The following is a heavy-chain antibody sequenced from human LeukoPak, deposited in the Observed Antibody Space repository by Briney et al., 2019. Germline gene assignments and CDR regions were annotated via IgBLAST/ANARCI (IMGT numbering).Heavy chain of an antibody. Sequence: ASVKVSCKASGYTFTSYDISWVRQAPGQGLEWMGWISVYSGYTNYAQKVQGRVTMTTDTSTSTAYMELRSLRSDDTAVYYCARGGNDYDFWSGDREGRYYFDYWGQGTLVTVSS. CDR3: ARGGNDYDFWSGDREGRYYFDY. CDR1: GYTFTSYD. D-gene: IGHD3-3*01. V-gene: IGHV1-18*01. J-gene: IGHJ4*02. CDR2: ISVYSGYT.